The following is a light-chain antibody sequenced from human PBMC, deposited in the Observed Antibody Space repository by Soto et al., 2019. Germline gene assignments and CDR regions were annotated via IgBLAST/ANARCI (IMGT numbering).Light chain of an antibody. CDR2: LAS. V-gene: IGKV2-28*01. Sequence: IVMTRSPVSLPVTPGEPASISCRCGQSLLHSRGYNYLDWYVQRPGQSPQVLIYLASNRASVVPDRFSGSGSGTNFTLKISRVEAGDVGMYYCMQTLQTPHTFGRGTKLEI. CDR1: QSLLHSRGYNY. CDR3: MQTLQTPHT. J-gene: IGKJ2*01.